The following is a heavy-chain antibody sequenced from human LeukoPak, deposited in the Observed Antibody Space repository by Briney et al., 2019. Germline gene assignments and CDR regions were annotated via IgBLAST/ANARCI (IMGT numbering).Heavy chain of an antibody. Sequence: AGGSLRLSCAASGFTFSSYSMNWVRQAPGKGLEWVSSISSSSYIYYADSVKGRFTISRDNAKNSLYLQMNSLRAEDTAVYYCARGVGQQLVPAMVNWGQGTLVTVSS. V-gene: IGHV3-21*01. J-gene: IGHJ4*02. D-gene: IGHD6-13*01. CDR3: ARGVGQQLVPAMVN. CDR2: ISSSSYI. CDR1: GFTFSSYS.